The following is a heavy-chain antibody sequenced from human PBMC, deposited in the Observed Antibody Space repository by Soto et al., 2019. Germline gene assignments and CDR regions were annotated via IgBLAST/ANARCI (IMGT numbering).Heavy chain of an antibody. CDR2: ISAYNGNT. D-gene: IGHD6-13*01. J-gene: IGHJ3*02. V-gene: IGHV1-18*01. CDR3: ARAYSGITFDI. Sequence: SGKVSIRAFGYTFTSYGISWVRQAPGQGLEWMGWISAYNGNTNYAQKLQGRVTMTTDTSTSTAYMELRSLRSDDTAVYYCARAYSGITFDIWGQGTMVTVSS. CDR1: GYTFTSYG.